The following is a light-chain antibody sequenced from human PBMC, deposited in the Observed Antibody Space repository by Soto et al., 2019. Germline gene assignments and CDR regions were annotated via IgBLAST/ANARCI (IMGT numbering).Light chain of an antibody. CDR1: QSLSSSY. Sequence: EIVLTQSPGTLSLSPGERATLSCRASQSLSSSYLAWYQQRPGQAPRLLIYGASNRANGIPDRFSGSGSGTDFTLTISRLEPDDSAVYYCQQNLRSPRTFGPGTRVEIK. CDR3: QQNLRSPRT. CDR2: GAS. V-gene: IGKV3-20*01. J-gene: IGKJ1*01.